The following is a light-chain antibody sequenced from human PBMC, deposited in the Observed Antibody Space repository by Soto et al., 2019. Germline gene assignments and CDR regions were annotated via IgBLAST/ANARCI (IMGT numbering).Light chain of an antibody. J-gene: IGKJ3*01. CDR3: QQAFSFPFT. V-gene: IGKV1-12*01. CDR1: QDISDW. CDR2: AAS. Sequence: DIQMTQSPSSVSAYVGDRVTITCRASQDISDWIAWYQQKPGKAPKLMISAASSLQRGVPSRFSGSGSGTDCSLTISSLLSEDCATYYGQQAFSFPFTFGPGTKVDIK.